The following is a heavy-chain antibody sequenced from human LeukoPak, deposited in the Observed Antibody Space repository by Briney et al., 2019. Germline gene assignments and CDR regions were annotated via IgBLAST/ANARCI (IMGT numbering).Heavy chain of an antibody. CDR3: ARDLEAANTYYFDY. CDR2: ISSAGTT. J-gene: IGHJ4*02. Sequence: GGSLRLSRSASGFSLSDYGINWVRQAPGKGPEWVSIISSAGTTYYADSVKGRFTISRDNSKNTVYLQVNSLRDEDAAVYYCARDLEAANTYYFDYWGQGTMVTVSS. D-gene: IGHD6-13*01. V-gene: IGHV3-66*01. CDR1: GFSLSDYG.